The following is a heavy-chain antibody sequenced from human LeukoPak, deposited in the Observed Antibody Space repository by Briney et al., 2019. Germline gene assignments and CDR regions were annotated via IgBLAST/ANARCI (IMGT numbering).Heavy chain of an antibody. CDR1: GDSISNYY. V-gene: IGHV4-59*08. CDR2: VYYSGSS. J-gene: IGHJ5*02. CDR3: ARSLTTGIDWFDP. Sequence: PSETLSLTCTVSGDSISNYYWSWIRQPPGKGLEWIGCVYYSGSSNYDPSPKSRVTISLDTSKNQFSLRLNSVTAADTAVYYCARSLTTGIDWFDPWGQGTLVTVSS. D-gene: IGHD4/OR15-4a*01.